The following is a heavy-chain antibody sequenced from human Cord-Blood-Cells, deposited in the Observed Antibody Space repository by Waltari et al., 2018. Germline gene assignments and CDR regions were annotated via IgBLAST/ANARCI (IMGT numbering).Heavy chain of an antibody. CDR3: AGTQSFDY. Sequence: EVQLVESGGGLVQPGGSLGLSCAASGFTVSSNYMSWVRQAPGKGVGGVSVIYSGGSTYYADSVKGRFTISRHNSKNTLYLQMNSLRAEDTAVYYCAGTQSFDYWGQGTLVTVSS. CDR2: IYSGGST. CDR1: GFTVSSNY. J-gene: IGHJ4*02. V-gene: IGHV3-53*04.